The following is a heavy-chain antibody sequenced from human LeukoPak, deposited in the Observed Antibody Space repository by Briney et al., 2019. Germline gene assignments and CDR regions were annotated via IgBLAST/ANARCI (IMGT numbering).Heavy chain of an antibody. V-gene: IGHV3-48*03. Sequence: GGSLRLSCAASGFTFSSYEMNWVRQAPGKGLEWVSYISSGGSTVHYADSVKGRFTISRDNAKNSLFLQMNSLTAEDTAVYYCARVIIVGATGIWGQGTMVTV. J-gene: IGHJ3*02. CDR2: ISSGGSTV. CDR1: GFTFSSYE. D-gene: IGHD1-26*01. CDR3: ARVIIVGATGI.